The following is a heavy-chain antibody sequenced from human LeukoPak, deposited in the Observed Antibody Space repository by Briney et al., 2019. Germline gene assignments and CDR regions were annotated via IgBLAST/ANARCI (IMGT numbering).Heavy chain of an antibody. J-gene: IGHJ4*02. CDR3: ARGVQGYSGYDLDY. CDR1: GASISSYY. D-gene: IGHD5-12*01. CDR2: IYYSAST. Sequence: PSETLSLTCAVSGASISSYYWSWIRQSPGKGLEWIGYIYYSASTNYNPSVKSRGTISVDTSKNQFSLKLSSVTAADTAVYYCARGVQGYSGYDLDYWAREPWSPSPQ. V-gene: IGHV4-59*12.